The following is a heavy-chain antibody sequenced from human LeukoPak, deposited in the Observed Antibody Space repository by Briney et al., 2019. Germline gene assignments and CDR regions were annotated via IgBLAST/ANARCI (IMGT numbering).Heavy chain of an antibody. CDR2: ISYDGSNK. CDR1: GFTFSSYA. Sequence: GGSLRLSCAASGFTFSSYAMHWVRQAPGKGLEWVAVISYDGSNKYYADSVKGRFTISRDNSKNTLYLQMNSLRAEDTAVYYCASRSINWYRGNNWFDPWGQGTLVTVSS. CDR3: ASRSINWYRGNNWFDP. V-gene: IGHV3-30-3*01. D-gene: IGHD6-13*01. J-gene: IGHJ5*02.